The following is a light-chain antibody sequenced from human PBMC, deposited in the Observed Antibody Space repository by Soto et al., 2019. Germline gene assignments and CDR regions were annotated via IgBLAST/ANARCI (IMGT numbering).Light chain of an antibody. CDR3: QHYNSYSAA. CDR2: KAS. CDR1: QTISSW. J-gene: IGKJ1*01. Sequence: DIQMTQSPSTLSGSEGDRVTITCRATQTISSWLAWYQQKPGKAPHVLIYKASTLKSGVPSRFCGSGAGTEFTLTIISLQPDDFSTYYCQHYNSYSAAFGQGTKVDIK. V-gene: IGKV1-5*03.